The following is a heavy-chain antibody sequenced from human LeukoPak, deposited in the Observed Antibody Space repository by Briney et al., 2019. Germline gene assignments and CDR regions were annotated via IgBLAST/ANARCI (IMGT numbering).Heavy chain of an antibody. V-gene: IGHV1-2*02. CDR2: INPNSGGT. J-gene: IGHJ3*02. Sequence: SVKVSCRASGYTFTGYYMHWVRQAPGQGLEWMGWINPNSGGTNYAQKFQGRVTMTRDTSISTAYMELSRLRSDDTAVYYCARDYGDYTPTDAVDIWGQGTMVTVSS. CDR3: ARDYGDYTPTDAVDI. CDR1: GYTFTGYY. D-gene: IGHD4-17*01.